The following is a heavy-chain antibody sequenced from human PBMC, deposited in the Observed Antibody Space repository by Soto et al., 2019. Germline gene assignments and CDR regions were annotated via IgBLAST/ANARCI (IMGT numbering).Heavy chain of an antibody. D-gene: IGHD2-21*02. CDR3: TRDSGCGGDCYENYFDF. Sequence: PGGSLRLSCTASGFTFGDYAMSWFRQAPGEGLEWVGFIRSKASGGTAEYAASVRGRFTISRDDSKSIAYLQMNSLKTEDTAMYYCTRDSGCGGDCYENYFDFWGQGTLVTV. V-gene: IGHV3-49*03. CDR1: GFTFGDYA. CDR2: IRSKASGGTA. J-gene: IGHJ4*02.